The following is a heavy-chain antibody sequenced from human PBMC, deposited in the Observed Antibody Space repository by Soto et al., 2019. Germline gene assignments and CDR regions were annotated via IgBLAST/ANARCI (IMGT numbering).Heavy chain of an antibody. CDR3: ARGPRELYYYGMDV. CDR2: INAGNGNT. CDR1: GYTFTSYA. J-gene: IGHJ6*02. Sequence: GASVKVSCKASGYTFTSYAMHWVRQAPGQRLEWMGWINAGNGNTKYSQKFQGRVTITRDTSASTAYMELSSLRSEDTAVYYCARGPRELYYYGMDVWGQGTTVTVSS. D-gene: IGHD1-26*01. V-gene: IGHV1-3*01.